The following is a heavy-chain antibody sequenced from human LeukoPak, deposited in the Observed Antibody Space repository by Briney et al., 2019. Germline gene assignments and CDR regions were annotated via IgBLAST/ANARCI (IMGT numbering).Heavy chain of an antibody. J-gene: IGHJ4*02. CDR3: AIHKAGNSYFDY. Sequence: ASVKVSCKASGYTFTGYYMHWVRQAPGQGLEWMGWINPNSGGTNYAQKFQGRVTMTRDTSISTAYMELSSLRSEDTAVYYCAIHKAGNSYFDYWGQGTLVTVSS. CDR2: INPNSGGT. V-gene: IGHV1-2*02. D-gene: IGHD4-23*01. CDR1: GYTFTGYY.